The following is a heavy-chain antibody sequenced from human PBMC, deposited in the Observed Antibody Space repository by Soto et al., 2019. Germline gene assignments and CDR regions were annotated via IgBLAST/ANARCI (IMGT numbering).Heavy chain of an antibody. V-gene: IGHV1-69*08. D-gene: IGHD5-18*01. J-gene: IGHJ4*02. Sequence: QVQLVQSGAEVKKPGSSVKVSCKASGGTFSSYTISWVRQAPGQGLEWMGRIIPILGIANYAQKFQGRVTITADKSTRTAYMELGSLRSEETAMYYCARDSRGDTAMVTGFDYWGQGTLVTVSS. CDR3: ARDSRGDTAMVTGFDY. CDR1: GGTFSSYT. CDR2: IIPILGIA.